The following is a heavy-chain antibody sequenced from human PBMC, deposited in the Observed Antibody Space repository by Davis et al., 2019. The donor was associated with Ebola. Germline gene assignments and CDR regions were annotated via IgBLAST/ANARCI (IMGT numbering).Heavy chain of an antibody. CDR1: GGTFSTSA. V-gene: IGHV1-69*13. CDR2: IMPIFRTP. D-gene: IGHD4-23*01. Sequence: SVKVSCKAPGGTFSTSAISWVRQAPGQGLEWLGGIMPIFRTPDYAQKFQGRVTITADESTSTAYLELSSLRFEDTAVYYCATVDRGHDYGGNYYYRMDVWGQGTTVTVSS. J-gene: IGHJ6*02. CDR3: ATVDRGHDYGGNYYYRMDV.